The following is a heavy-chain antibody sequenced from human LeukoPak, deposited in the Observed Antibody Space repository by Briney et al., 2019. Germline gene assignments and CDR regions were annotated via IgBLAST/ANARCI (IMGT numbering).Heavy chain of an antibody. D-gene: IGHD3-10*01. CDR1: GGSITTYY. CDR3: ARYPGIYGHDY. Sequence: PSETLSLTCNVSGGSITTYYWSWIRQPPGKGLEWIGRFFSGGSTNYNPSFKSRATISVDKSKNQFSLTLTSVTAADTAVYYCARYPGIYGHDYWGQGTLVTVSS. V-gene: IGHV4-4*07. CDR2: FFSGGST. J-gene: IGHJ4*02.